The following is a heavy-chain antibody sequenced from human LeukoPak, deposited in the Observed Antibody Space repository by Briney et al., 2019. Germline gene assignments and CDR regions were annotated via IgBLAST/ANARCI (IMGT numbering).Heavy chain of an antibody. CDR3: ARDNYYDSSGYYAPAFDY. CDR2: ISYDGSNK. V-gene: IGHV3-30-3*01. D-gene: IGHD3-22*01. J-gene: IGHJ4*02. Sequence: RGSLRLSCAASGFTFSSYAMHWVRQAPGKGLEWVAVISYDGSNKYYADSVKGRFTISRDNSKNTLYLQMNSLRAEDTAVYYCARDNYYDSSGYYAPAFDYWGQGTLVTVSS. CDR1: GFTFSSYA.